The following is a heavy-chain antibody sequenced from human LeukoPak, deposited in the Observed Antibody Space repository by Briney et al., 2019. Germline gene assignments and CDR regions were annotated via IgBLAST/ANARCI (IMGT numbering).Heavy chain of an antibody. Sequence: GASVKVSCKASGGTFSSYAISWVRQAPGQGLEWMGGIIPIFGTANYAQKFLGRATITADESTSTAYMELSSLRSEDTAVYYCARAPEYYYGSGSYYNDYWGQGTLVTVSS. CDR1: GGTFSSYA. D-gene: IGHD3-10*01. CDR2: IIPIFGTA. V-gene: IGHV1-69*01. J-gene: IGHJ4*02. CDR3: ARAPEYYYGSGSYYNDY.